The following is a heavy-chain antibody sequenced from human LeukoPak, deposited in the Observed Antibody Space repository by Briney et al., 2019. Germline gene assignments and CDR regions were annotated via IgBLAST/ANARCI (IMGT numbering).Heavy chain of an antibody. CDR2: INPSDGDR. CDR1: GYTFTTDK. Sequence: ASVKVSCKASGYTFTTDKMHWVRQAPGQGLEWVGIINPSDGDRRNAQKFQGRVTMTRDTSTSTVYMELSSLRSEDTAVYYCAKDSGSYSADYWGQRTLVTVSS. CDR3: AKDSGSYSADY. V-gene: IGHV1-46*01. D-gene: IGHD3-10*01. J-gene: IGHJ4*02.